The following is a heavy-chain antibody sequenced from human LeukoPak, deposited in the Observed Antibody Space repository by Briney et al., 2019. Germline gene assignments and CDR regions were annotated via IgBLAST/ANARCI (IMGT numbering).Heavy chain of an antibody. CDR3: AREHEVMGYFDH. CDR2: IYYSGST. J-gene: IGHJ4*02. V-gene: IGHV4-59*01. CDR1: GGSISSYY. D-gene: IGHD3-16*01. Sequence: PSETLSLTCTVSGGSISSYYWSWIRQPPGKGLEWIGYIYYSGSTNYNPSLKSRVTISVDTSKNQFSLKLSSVTAADTAVYYCAREHEVMGYFDHWGQGTLVTVSS.